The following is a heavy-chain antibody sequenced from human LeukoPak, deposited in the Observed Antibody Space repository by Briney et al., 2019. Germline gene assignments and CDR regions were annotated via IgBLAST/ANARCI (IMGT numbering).Heavy chain of an antibody. D-gene: IGHD2-8*01. CDR2: ISYDGRHN. V-gene: IGHV3-30*03. CDR1: GFTVSSNY. Sequence: GGSLRLSCAASGFTVSSNYMSWVRQAPGKGLEWVAVISYDGRHNYYADSVKGRFTISRDNSKNTLYLQMNSLRDEDSAAYYCARVYLESLTAGYFDHWGQGTLVTVSP. CDR3: ARVYLESLTAGYFDH. J-gene: IGHJ4*02.